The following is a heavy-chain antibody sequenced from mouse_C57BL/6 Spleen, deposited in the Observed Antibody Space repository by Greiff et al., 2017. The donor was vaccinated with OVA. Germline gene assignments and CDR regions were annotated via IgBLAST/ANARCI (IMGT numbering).Heavy chain of an antibody. CDR2: ISSGSSTI. J-gene: IGHJ2*01. D-gene: IGHD1-1*01. Sequence: DVHLVESGGGLVKPGGSLKLSCAASGFTFSDYGMHWVRQAPEKGLEWVAYISSGSSTIYYADTVKGRFTISRDNAKNTLFLQMTSLRSEDTAMYYCARGVVATGNFDYWGQGTTLTVSS. CDR1: GFTFSDYG. V-gene: IGHV5-17*01. CDR3: ARGVVATGNFDY.